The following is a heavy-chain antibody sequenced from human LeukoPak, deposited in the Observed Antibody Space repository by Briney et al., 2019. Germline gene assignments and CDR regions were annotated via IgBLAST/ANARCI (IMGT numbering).Heavy chain of an antibody. Sequence: SVKVSCKASGGTFSSYAVSWVRQAPGQGLERMGGIIPIFGTANYAQKFQGRVTITADESTSTAYMELSSLGSEDTAVYYCARGGSSGPFDYWGQGTLVTVSS. D-gene: IGHD6-19*01. CDR1: GGTFSSYA. V-gene: IGHV1-69*01. CDR2: IIPIFGTA. CDR3: ARGGSSGPFDY. J-gene: IGHJ4*02.